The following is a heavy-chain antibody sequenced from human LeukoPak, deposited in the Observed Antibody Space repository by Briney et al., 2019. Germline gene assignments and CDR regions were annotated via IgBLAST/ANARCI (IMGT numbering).Heavy chain of an antibody. Sequence: ASVKVSCKVSGYTLTELSMHWVRQAPGKGLEWMGGFDPEDGETIYAQKFQGRVTITADKSTSTAYMELSSLRSEDTAVYYCASSDSSGYSIDYWGQGTLVTVSS. J-gene: IGHJ4*02. V-gene: IGHV1-24*01. CDR2: FDPEDGET. CDR3: ASSDSSGYSIDY. CDR1: GYTLTELS. D-gene: IGHD3-22*01.